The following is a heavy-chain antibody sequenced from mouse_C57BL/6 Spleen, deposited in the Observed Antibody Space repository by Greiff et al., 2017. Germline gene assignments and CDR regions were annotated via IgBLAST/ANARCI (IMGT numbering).Heavy chain of an antibody. CDR1: GYSFTDYN. J-gene: IGHJ2*01. CDR2: INPNYGTT. D-gene: IGHD2-2*01. CDR3: AREGGYDGYFDY. Sequence: VVKPGASVKISCKASGYSFTDYNMNWVKQSNGKSLEWIGVINPNYGTTSYNQKFKGKATLTVDQSSSTAYMQLNSLTSEDSAVYYCAREGGYDGYFDYWGQGTTLTVSS. V-gene: IGHV1-39*01.